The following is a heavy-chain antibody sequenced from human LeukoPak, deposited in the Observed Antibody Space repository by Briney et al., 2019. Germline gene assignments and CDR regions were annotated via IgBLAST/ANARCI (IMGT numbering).Heavy chain of an antibody. CDR1: GFTFGDYA. CDR3: AKVGDYYDSSGPSDY. Sequence: GGSLRLSCAASGFTFGDYAMHWVRQAPGKGLEWVSGISWNSGSIGYADSVKGRFTISRDNAKNSLYLQMNSLRAEDTALYYCAKVGDYYDSSGPSDYWGQGTLVTVSS. CDR2: ISWNSGSI. D-gene: IGHD3-22*01. J-gene: IGHJ4*02. V-gene: IGHV3-9*01.